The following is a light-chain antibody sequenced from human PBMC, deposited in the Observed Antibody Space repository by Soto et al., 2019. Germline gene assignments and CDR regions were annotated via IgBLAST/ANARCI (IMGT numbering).Light chain of an antibody. V-gene: IGLV2-14*01. CDR2: DVS. CDR1: SSDVGGYNY. CDR3: SSYTSSSHYV. J-gene: IGLJ1*01. Sequence: QSVLTQPASVSGFPGQSITISCTGTSSDVGGYNYVSWYQQHPGKAPKLMIYDVSNRPSGVSNRFSGSKSGNTASLTISGLQAEDEADYYCSSYTSSSHYVFGTGTKSPS.